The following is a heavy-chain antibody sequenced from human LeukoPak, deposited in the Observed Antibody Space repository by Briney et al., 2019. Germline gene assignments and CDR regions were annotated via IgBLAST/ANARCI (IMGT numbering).Heavy chain of an antibody. J-gene: IGHJ4*02. CDR3: ARSETAQYFDWLLHPNFDY. CDR2: ISYDGSNK. V-gene: IGHV3-30*04. CDR1: GFTFSSYA. D-gene: IGHD3-9*01. Sequence: GGSLRLSCAASGFTFSSYAMHWVRQAPGKGLEWVAVISYDGSNKYYADSVKGRFTISRDNSKNTLYLQMNSLRAEDTAVYYCARSETAQYFDWLLHPNFDYWGQGALVTVSS.